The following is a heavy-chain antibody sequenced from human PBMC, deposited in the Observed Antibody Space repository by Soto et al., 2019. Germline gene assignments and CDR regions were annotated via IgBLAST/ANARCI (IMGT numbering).Heavy chain of an antibody. J-gene: IGHJ3*02. V-gene: IGHV4-59*01. Sequence: SETLSLTCTVSGGSISSYYWSWIRQPPGKGLEWIGYIYYSGSTNYNPSLKSRVTISVDTSKNQFSLKLSSVTAADTAVYYCARCIMITFGGVSDAFDIWGQGTMVTVSS. CDR1: GGSISSYY. CDR3: ARCIMITFGGVSDAFDI. CDR2: IYYSGST. D-gene: IGHD3-16*01.